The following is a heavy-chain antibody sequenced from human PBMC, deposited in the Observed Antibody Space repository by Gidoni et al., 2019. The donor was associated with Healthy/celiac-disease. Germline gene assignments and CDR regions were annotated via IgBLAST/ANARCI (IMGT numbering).Heavy chain of an antibody. V-gene: IGHV4-30-4*01. Sequence: QVQLQESGPGLVKPSQTLSLTCTVSGGSISSGDYYWSWIRQPPGKGLEWIGYIYYSGSTYYNPSLKSRVTISVDTSKNQFSLKLSSVTAADTAVYYCARDLHYYGSGSYGFGYWGQGTLVTVSS. J-gene: IGHJ4*02. CDR3: ARDLHYYGSGSYGFGY. D-gene: IGHD3-10*01. CDR2: IYYSGST. CDR1: GGSISSGDYY.